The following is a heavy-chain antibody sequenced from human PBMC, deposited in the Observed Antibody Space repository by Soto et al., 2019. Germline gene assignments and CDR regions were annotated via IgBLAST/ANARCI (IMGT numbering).Heavy chain of an antibody. CDR2: IYYSGST. CDR1: GGSISSYY. D-gene: IGHD3-10*01. V-gene: IGHV4-59*01. CDR3: ARDGQYGSGSYDNWFDP. J-gene: IGHJ5*02. Sequence: SETLCLTWSVAGGSISSYYWSWIRQPPGKGLEWIGYIYYSGSTNYNPSLKSRVTISVDTSKNQFSLKLSSVTAADTAVYYCARDGQYGSGSYDNWFDPWGQGTLVTVSS.